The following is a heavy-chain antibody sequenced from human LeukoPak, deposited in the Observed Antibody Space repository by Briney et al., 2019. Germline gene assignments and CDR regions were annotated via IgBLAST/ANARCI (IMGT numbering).Heavy chain of an antibody. Sequence: GGSLRLSCAASGFTFSDYYMSWIRQAPGKGLEWVSYISSSGSTIYYADSVKGRFTISRDNAENSLYLQMNSLRAEDTAVYYCARVAVGATSTFDYWGQGTLVTVSS. J-gene: IGHJ4*02. CDR1: GFTFSDYY. V-gene: IGHV3-11*01. CDR3: ARVAVGATSTFDY. CDR2: ISSSGSTI. D-gene: IGHD1-26*01.